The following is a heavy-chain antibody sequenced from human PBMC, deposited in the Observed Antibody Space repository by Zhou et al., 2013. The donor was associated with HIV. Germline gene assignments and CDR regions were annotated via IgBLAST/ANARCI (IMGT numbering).Heavy chain of an antibody. CDR1: GYTFNSYG. CDR3: ARVPRPYYDSSGPKEEGAFDI. V-gene: IGHV1-69*13. Sequence: QVQLVQSGTEVKKPGASVKVSCKASGYTFNSYGIGISWVRQAPGQGLEWMGGIIPIFGTANYAQKFQGRVTITADESTSTAYMELSSLRSEDTAVYYCARVPRPYYDSSGPKEEGAFDIWGQGTMVTVSS. D-gene: IGHD3-22*01. J-gene: IGHJ3*02. CDR2: IIPIFGTA.